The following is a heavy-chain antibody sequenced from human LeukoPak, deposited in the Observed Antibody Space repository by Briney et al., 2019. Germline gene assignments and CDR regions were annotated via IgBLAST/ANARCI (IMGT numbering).Heavy chain of an antibody. V-gene: IGHV3-23*01. CDR2: ISPSGDIT. J-gene: IGHJ4*02. Sequence: GGSLRLSCAASGFTFSNHGMNWVRQAPGKGLEWVSGISPSGDITYYADSVKVRFTISRDNSKNTVYLQVISLTAEDTAVYYCAKDDAWLRFGEWSQGTLVTVSS. CDR1: GFTFSNHG. D-gene: IGHD3-10*01. CDR3: AKDDAWLRFGE.